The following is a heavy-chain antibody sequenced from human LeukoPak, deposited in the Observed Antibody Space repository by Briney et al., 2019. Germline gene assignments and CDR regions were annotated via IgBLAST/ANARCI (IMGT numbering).Heavy chain of an antibody. D-gene: IGHD1-26*01. CDR3: ARTQSQSGSYRYYFGY. J-gene: IGHJ4*02. CDR1: GGSFSGYY. Sequence: SETLSLTCAVYGGSFSGYYWSWIRQPPGKGLEWIGEINHSGSTNYNPSLKSRVTISVDTSKNQFSLKLSSVTAADTAVYYCARTQSQSGSYRYYFGYWGQGTLVTASS. V-gene: IGHV4-34*01. CDR2: INHSGST.